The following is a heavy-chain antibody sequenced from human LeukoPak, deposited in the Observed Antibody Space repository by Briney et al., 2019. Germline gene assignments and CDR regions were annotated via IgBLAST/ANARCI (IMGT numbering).Heavy chain of an antibody. CDR2: INSDGSST. CDR3: ARDQPYYYDSSGYSPPFDY. J-gene: IGHJ4*02. V-gene: IGHV3-74*01. Sequence: PGESLRLSCAASGFTFSSYWMHWVRQAPGKGLVWVSRINSDGSSTSYADSVKGRFTISRDNAKNTLYLQMNSLRAEDTAVYYCARDQPYYYDSSGYSPPFDYWGQGTLVTVSS. CDR1: GFTFSSYW. D-gene: IGHD3-22*01.